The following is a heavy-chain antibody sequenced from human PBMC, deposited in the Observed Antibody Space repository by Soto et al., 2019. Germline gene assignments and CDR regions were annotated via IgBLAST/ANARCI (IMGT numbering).Heavy chain of an antibody. V-gene: IGHV3-23*01. D-gene: IGHD4-17*01. CDR3: AGHGGYSY. Sequence: XGSLRLSCSATGFTLRTNGMSWVRQAPGKGLEWVSSFSGSGDDTYYADSLKGRFTISRDNSKNTLYLQMNSLRVEDTALYYCAGHGGYSYLGQGTLVTVSS. J-gene: IGHJ4*02. CDR2: FSGSGDDT. CDR1: GFTLRTNG.